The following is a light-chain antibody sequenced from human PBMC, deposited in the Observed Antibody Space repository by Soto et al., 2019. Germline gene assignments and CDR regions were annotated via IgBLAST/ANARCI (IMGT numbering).Light chain of an antibody. CDR1: QTVSNQ. V-gene: IGKV3-11*01. J-gene: IGKJ5*01. Sequence: EIVLTQSPVTLSLSPGERATLSCRASQTVSNQLAWYQQKPGQAPRLLIYDASRRVTGIPARFSGSGSGTHFTLTISRLEPGDFAVYYCQHFGGTTFTFGQGTRLEIK. CDR3: QHFGGTTFT. CDR2: DAS.